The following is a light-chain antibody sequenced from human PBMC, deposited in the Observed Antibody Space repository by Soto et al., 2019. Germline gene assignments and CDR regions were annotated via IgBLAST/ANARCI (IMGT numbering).Light chain of an antibody. J-gene: IGKJ1*01. Sequence: DIQMTQSPSTLSGSVGDRVTITCRASQIISSWLAWYQQKPGKAPKLLIYKASTLKSGVPSRFSGSGSGTEFTLTISSLQPDDFATDYCQHYNSYSEAVGQGTKVELK. CDR2: KAS. CDR1: QIISSW. CDR3: QHYNSYSEA. V-gene: IGKV1-5*03.